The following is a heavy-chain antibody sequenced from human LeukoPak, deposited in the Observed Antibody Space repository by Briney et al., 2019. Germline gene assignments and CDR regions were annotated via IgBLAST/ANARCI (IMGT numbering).Heavy chain of an antibody. CDR1: GGSISSGSYY. J-gene: IGHJ2*01. CDR2: IYTSGST. D-gene: IGHD4-11*01. V-gene: IGHV4-61*02. CDR3: ARLYNDYSNYRYFDL. Sequence: SETLSLTCTVSGGSISSGSYYWSWIRQPAGKGLEWIGRIYTSGSTNYNPSLKSRVTISVDTSKNQFSLKLSSVTAADTAVYYCARLYNDYSNYRYFDLWGRGTLVTVSS.